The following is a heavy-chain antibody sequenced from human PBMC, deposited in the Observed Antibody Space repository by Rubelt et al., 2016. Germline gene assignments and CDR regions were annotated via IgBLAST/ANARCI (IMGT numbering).Heavy chain of an antibody. Sequence: EVQLLESGGGLVQPGGSLRLSCAASGFTFNIYAMSWVRQAPGKELEWVANINQDGSEKKYVDSVKGRFTISRDNAKNSLFLQMSSLRAEDTAVYYCARAPQVYCSYGSEVWGQGTTVTVSS. CDR3: ARAPQVYCSYGSEV. J-gene: IGHJ6*02. D-gene: IGHD3-10*01. CDR2: INQDGSEK. CDR1: GFTFNIYA. V-gene: IGHV3-7*03.